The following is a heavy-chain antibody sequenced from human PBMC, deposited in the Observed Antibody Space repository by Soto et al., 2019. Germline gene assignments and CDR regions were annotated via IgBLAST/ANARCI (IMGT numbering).Heavy chain of an antibody. D-gene: IGHD2-2*01. CDR2: IKQDGSEK. J-gene: IGHJ6*03. CDR1: GFTFSSYW. Sequence: EVQLVESGGGLVQPGGSLRLSCAASGFTFSSYWMSWVRQAPGKGLEWVANIKQDGSEKYYVDSVKGRFTISRDNAKNSLYLPMNSLRAEDTAVYYCAREGVPAATSPYYYYYMDVWGKGTTVTVSS. CDR3: AREGVPAATSPYYYYYMDV. V-gene: IGHV3-7*01.